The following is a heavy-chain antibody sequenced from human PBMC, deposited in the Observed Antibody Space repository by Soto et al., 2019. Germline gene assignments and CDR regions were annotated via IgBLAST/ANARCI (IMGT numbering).Heavy chain of an antibody. V-gene: IGHV6-1*01. Sequence: SQTLSLTCAISGDSVSRSSAVWNWIRQSPSRGLEWLGRTYFTSQWNNYYAVSVKSRITINADTSKNQFSLQLNSVTPEDTAVYYCARSVSGTGTEFDPWGQGTSVTVSS. CDR2: TYFTSQWNN. D-gene: IGHD6-19*01. CDR1: GDSVSRSSAV. CDR3: ARSVSGTGTEFDP. J-gene: IGHJ5*02.